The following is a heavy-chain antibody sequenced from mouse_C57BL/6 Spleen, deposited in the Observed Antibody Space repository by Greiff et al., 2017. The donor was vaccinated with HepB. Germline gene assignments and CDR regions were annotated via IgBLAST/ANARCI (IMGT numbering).Heavy chain of an antibody. CDR1: GFTFSDYG. D-gene: IGHD2-5*01. Sequence: EVQGVESGGGLVKPGGSLKLSCAASGFTFSDYGMHWVRQAPEKGLEWVAYISSGSSTIYYADTVKGRFTISRDNAKNTLFLQMTSLRSEDTAMYYCARAFYSNYFYYFDYWGQGTTLTVSS. V-gene: IGHV5-17*01. J-gene: IGHJ2*01. CDR2: ISSGSSTI. CDR3: ARAFYSNYFYYFDY.